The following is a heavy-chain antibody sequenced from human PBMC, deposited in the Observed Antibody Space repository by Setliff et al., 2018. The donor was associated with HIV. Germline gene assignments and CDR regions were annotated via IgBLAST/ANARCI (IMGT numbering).Heavy chain of an antibody. Sequence: PSETLSLTCTVSGGSISRSRNYWGWIRQPPGKGLEWIGSIFYSGRTYYNPSLKSRPTISVDTSKSQFSLKLNSVTAADTAVYYCARLAIPAATTDYWGQGTLVTVSS. CDR2: IFYSGRT. V-gene: IGHV4-39*01. CDR1: GGSISRSRNY. D-gene: IGHD2-2*01. J-gene: IGHJ4*02. CDR3: ARLAIPAATTDY.